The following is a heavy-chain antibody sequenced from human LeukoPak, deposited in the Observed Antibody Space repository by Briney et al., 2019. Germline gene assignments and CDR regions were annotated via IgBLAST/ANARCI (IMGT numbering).Heavy chain of an antibody. D-gene: IGHD3-22*01. CDR1: GFTFSSYG. Sequence: TGGSLRLSCAASGFTFSSYGMHWVRQAPGKGLEWVAFISYDGSNRYYADSVKGRFIISRDNSKNTLSLQENSLRAEDTAVYYCAKDLKYFDSSGYAMDHWGQGTVVTVSS. CDR3: AKDLKYFDSSGYAMDH. CDR2: ISYDGSNR. V-gene: IGHV3-30*18. J-gene: IGHJ4*02.